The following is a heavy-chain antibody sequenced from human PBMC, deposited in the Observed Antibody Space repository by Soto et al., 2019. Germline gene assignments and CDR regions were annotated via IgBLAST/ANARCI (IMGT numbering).Heavy chain of an antibody. V-gene: IGHV1-69*12. Sequence: QVQLVQSGAEVRQPASSVKVSCKTSGGTFSSYAISWVRQAPGQGLEWMGGIVPSVDTSTYAQKFQGRVTIPADESTSTVYMELSSLRSDDTAVYYCVRVVAIPGYPDNWGQGTLVTVSS. CDR1: GGTFSSYA. CDR3: VRVVAIPGYPDN. J-gene: IGHJ4*02. D-gene: IGHD5-12*01. CDR2: IVPSVDTS.